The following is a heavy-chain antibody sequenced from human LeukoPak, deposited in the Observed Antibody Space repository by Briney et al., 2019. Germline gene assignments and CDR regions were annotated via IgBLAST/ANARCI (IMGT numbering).Heavy chain of an antibody. CDR1: GFTFSDYY. CDR3: ATSLWSDDAFDI. J-gene: IGHJ3*02. Sequence: GGSLRLSCAASGFTFSDYYMSWIRQAPGKGLEWVSYIRSSGSTIYYADSVKGRFTISRDNAKNSLYLQMNSLRAEDTAVYYCATSLWSDDAFDIWGQGTMVTVSS. D-gene: IGHD3-10*01. V-gene: IGHV3-11*01. CDR2: IRSSGSTI.